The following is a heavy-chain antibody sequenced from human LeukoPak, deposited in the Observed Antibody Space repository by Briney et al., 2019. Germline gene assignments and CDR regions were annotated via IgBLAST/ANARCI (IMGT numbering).Heavy chain of an antibody. J-gene: IGHJ4*02. D-gene: IGHD3-10*01. V-gene: IGHV3-30-3*01. Sequence: PGGSLRLSCAASGFTFSSYAMHWVRQAPGKGLEWVAVISYDGSNKYYADSVKGRFTISRDNSKNTLYLQMNSLRAEDTAVYYCARALYGSGMSRRSYYFDYWGQGTLVTVSS. CDR1: GFTFSSYA. CDR2: ISYDGSNK. CDR3: ARALYGSGMSRRSYYFDY.